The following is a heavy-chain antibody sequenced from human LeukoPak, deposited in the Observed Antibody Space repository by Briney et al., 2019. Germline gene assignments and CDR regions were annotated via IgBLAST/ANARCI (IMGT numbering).Heavy chain of an antibody. V-gene: IGHV3-7*01. CDR3: AGGQGYLIQL. CDR2: IKQDGSVA. Sequence: PGGSLRLSCVRSGITFSSYWMNWVRQAPGKGLEWVAIIKQDGSVAHYVDSVKGRLTISRDNAKNSLYLQINNLRAEDTAVYYCAGGQGYLIQLWGQGTLVTVSS. J-gene: IGHJ4*02. CDR1: GITFSSYW. D-gene: IGHD2-15*01.